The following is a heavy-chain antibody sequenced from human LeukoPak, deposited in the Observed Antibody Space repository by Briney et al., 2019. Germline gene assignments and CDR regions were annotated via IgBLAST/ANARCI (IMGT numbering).Heavy chain of an antibody. Sequence: ASVTVSCKASGYTFIDYYMHWVRQAPGQGLEWMGMINPSGGSTSYAQEFQGRVTMTRDTSTSTVYMDLRSLTSEDTAVYYCTRAFPNIVGANAFDIWGQGTMVTVSS. CDR1: GYTFIDYY. D-gene: IGHD1-26*01. J-gene: IGHJ3*02. CDR2: INPSGGST. CDR3: TRAFPNIVGANAFDI. V-gene: IGHV1-46*01.